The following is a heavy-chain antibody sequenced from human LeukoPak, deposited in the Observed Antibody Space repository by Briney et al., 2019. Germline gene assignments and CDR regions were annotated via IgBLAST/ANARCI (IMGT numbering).Heavy chain of an antibody. CDR1: GGTFSSYA. D-gene: IGHD3-16*02. Sequence: VASVKLSCKASGGTFSSYAISWVRQAPGQGLEWMGGIIPIFGTANYAQKFQGRVTITTDESTSTAYMELSSLRSEDTAVYYCARTYYDYVWGSYRPGYFDYWGQGTLVTVSS. CDR2: IIPIFGTA. J-gene: IGHJ4*02. CDR3: ARTYYDYVWGSYRPGYFDY. V-gene: IGHV1-69*05.